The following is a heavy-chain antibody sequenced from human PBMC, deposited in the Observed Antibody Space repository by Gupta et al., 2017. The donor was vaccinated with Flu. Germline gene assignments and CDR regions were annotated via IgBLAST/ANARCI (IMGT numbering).Heavy chain of an antibody. CDR1: GVNFRSYW. J-gene: IGHJ4*02. CDR3: ARLKGPDSEAVPAAPFDL. CDR2: INSDGRST. Sequence: EVQLVEPGRGLVQPGGSLRLSRAALGVNFRSYWMHWVRQTPGKGLVWVSRINSDGRSTGYTESVKCLDTISRDNNKNTLYWQMNSLSAEEAAVSDCARLKGPDSEAVPAAPFDLWGQGTLVTASS. D-gene: IGHD2-2*01. V-gene: IGHV3-74*01.